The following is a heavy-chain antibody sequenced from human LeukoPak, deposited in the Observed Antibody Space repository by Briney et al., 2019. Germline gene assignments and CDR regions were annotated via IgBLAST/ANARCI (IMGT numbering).Heavy chain of an antibody. CDR3: VRNLAVAGTCFDS. CDR2: IKQDGSDR. D-gene: IGHD6-19*01. CDR1: GFTFRNYW. V-gene: IGHV3-7*03. Sequence: GGSLRLSCAASGFTFRNYWMSWVRQAPGTGLEWVANIKQDGSDRNYVTSVRGRFTISRDNAESSLFLQMNSLRAEDTAVYYCVRNLAVAGTCFDSWGQGTLVTVSS. J-gene: IGHJ4*02.